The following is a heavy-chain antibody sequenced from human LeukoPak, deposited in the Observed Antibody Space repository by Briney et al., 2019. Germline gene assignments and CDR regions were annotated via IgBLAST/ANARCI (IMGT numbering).Heavy chain of an antibody. J-gene: IGHJ4*02. Sequence: PGGSLRLSCAASGFTFDIYGMNWVSQAPGKGLEWVSFITGGSNTIYYADSVKGRFTISRDNARNSLYLQMNSLRVDDTAVYYCARDRMGGSFDYWGQGTLVTVSS. D-gene: IGHD2-15*01. V-gene: IGHV3-48*01. CDR1: GFTFDIYG. CDR2: ITGGSNTI. CDR3: ARDRMGGSFDY.